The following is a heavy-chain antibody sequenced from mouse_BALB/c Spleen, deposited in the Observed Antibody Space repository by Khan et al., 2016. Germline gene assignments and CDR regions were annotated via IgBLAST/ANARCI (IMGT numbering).Heavy chain of an antibody. CDR3: ARYRYYYGSSRYFDV. CDR2: INTYSGES. J-gene: IGHJ1*01. V-gene: IGHV9-3-1*01. CDR1: GYTFTNYG. Sequence: QIQLVQSGPELKKPGKTVKISCKASGYTFTNYGMNRVKPAPGTGLKWMGWINTYSGESTYADDFKGRFAFSLETSANTAYLQINHLTNEDTPTSSCARYRYYYGSSRYFDVWGAGTTVTVSS. D-gene: IGHD1-1*01.